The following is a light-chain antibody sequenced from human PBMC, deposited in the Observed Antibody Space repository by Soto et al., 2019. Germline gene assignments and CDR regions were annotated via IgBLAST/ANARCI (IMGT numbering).Light chain of an antibody. V-gene: IGKV1-6*01. CDR2: AAS. CDR3: QQNAYCPLT. CDR1: QGIRSE. J-gene: IGKJ5*01. Sequence: QMTQSPSSLSASLVYIFTITCXASQGIRSELGWYQQKPGKAPKLLIYAASSLQSGVPSRFSGSGSGTDFTLTISILQPEDFTTYYCQQNAYCPLTFGQGTRLEIK.